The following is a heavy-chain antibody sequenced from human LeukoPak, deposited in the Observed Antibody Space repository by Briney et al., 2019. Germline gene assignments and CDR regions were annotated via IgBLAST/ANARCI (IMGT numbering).Heavy chain of an antibody. J-gene: IGHJ4*02. CDR2: IKQDGSDK. D-gene: IGHD3-22*01. Sequence: AGGSLRLSCTASGFTFSSYWMSWVRQAPGKGLEWVANIKQDGSDKYYVDSVKGRFTISRDNAKNSLYLQMNSLRAGDTAVYYCARVGSAYYYDSGGYYRYYFDYWGQGTLVTVSS. V-gene: IGHV3-7*01. CDR1: GFTFSSYW. CDR3: ARVGSAYYYDSGGYYRYYFDY.